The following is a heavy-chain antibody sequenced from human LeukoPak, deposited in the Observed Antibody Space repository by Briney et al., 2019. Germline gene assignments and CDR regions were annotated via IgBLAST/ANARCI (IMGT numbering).Heavy chain of an antibody. CDR2: ISYDGSNK. CDR1: GFTFSSYG. Sequence: GGSLRLSCAASGFTFSSYGMHWVRQAPGKGLEWVAVISYDGSNKYYADSVKGRFTISRDNSKNTPYLQMNSLRAEDTAVYYCAKGSYCSGGSCYYYYYGMDVWGKGTTVTVSS. D-gene: IGHD2-15*01. CDR3: AKGSYCSGGSCYYYYYGMDV. J-gene: IGHJ6*04. V-gene: IGHV3-30*18.